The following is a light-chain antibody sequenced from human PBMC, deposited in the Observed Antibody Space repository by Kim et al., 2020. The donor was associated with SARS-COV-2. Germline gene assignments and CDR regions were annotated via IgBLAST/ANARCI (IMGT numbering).Light chain of an antibody. Sequence: DIQMTQSPSTLSASVRDRVTITCRASQSISSWLAWYQQKPGKAPKLLIYKASSLESGVPSRFSGSGFGTEFTLTISSLQPDDFATYYCQQYNSYSTFGQGTKVDIK. V-gene: IGKV1-5*03. CDR1: QSISSW. CDR3: QQYNSYST. J-gene: IGKJ1*01. CDR2: KAS.